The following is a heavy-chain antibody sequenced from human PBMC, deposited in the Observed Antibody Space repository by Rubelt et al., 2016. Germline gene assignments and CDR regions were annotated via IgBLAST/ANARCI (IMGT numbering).Heavy chain of an antibody. CDR1: GGSISSSSYY. CDR3: AGDQHGDYTFDY. V-gene: IGHV4-39*07. J-gene: IGHJ4*02. Sequence: QLQLQESGPGLVKPSETLSLTCTVSGGSISSSSYYWGWIRQPPGKGLEWIGEIYHSGSTNYNPSLKSRVTISEDKSTNQLSPKLSAGTAAETAVDEGAGDQHGDYTFDYWGQGTLVTVSS. D-gene: IGHD4-17*01. CDR2: IYHSGST.